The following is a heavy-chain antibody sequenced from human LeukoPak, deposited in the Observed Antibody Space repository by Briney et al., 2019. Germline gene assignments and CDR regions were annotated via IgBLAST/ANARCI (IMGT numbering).Heavy chain of an antibody. V-gene: IGHV3-9*01. D-gene: IGHD6-19*01. J-gene: IGHJ4*02. CDR3: AKVRGTYSSGYFFDY. CDR1: GFTFDNYA. CDR2: ISWNSGYI. Sequence: GGSLRLSCAASGFTFDNYAMQWVRQAPGKGLEWRSIISWNSGYIGYADSVKGRFTISRGNAKKSLDLQMNSLRAEDTVFYYCAKVRGTYSSGYFFDYWGQGTLVTVSS.